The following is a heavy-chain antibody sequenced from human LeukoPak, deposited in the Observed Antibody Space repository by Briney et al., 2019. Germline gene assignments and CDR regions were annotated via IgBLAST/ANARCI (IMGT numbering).Heavy chain of an antibody. CDR2: FYHSAST. D-gene: IGHD3-22*01. V-gene: IGHV4-59*01. Sequence: SETLSLTCSVSGGFNTHYYWSWIRQPPGKGLEWIGYFYHSASTNYNPSLKSRVTISVDTSKNHFSLKLSSVTAADTAVYYCARGQWLPVFDFWGQETLVTVSS. CDR1: GGFNTHYY. CDR3: ARGQWLPVFDF. J-gene: IGHJ4*02.